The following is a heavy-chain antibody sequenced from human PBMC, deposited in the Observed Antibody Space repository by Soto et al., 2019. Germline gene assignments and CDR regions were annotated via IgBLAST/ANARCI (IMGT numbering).Heavy chain of an antibody. CDR2: IYYSGST. V-gene: IGHV4-31*03. D-gene: IGHD1-1*01. Sequence: PSETLSLTCTVSGGSISSGGYYWSWIRQHPGKGLEWIGYIYYSGSTYYNPSLKSRVTLSVDTSKNQFSLKLSSVTAADTAVYYCASGYKGSLSFEYWGQGTLVTVSS. CDR3: ASGYKGSLSFEY. J-gene: IGHJ4*02. CDR1: GGSISSGGYY.